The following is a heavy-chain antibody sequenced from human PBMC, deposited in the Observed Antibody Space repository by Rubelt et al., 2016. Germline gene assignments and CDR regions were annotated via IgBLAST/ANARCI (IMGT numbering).Heavy chain of an antibody. CDR2: IYYGGTT. CDR1: GGSVISGYY. V-gene: IGHV4-39*07. D-gene: IGHD6-19*01. Sequence: QLQLQESGPGLVKPSETLSLTCTVSGGSVISGYYWGWIRQPPGKGLEWIGCIYYGGTTYYKPSLESRVTMSVDTSKNQFSVALAAVAAADTAVYYCARVGGLAVAGTSNWHDPWGQGTLVTVSS. CDR3: ARVGGLAVAGTSNWHDP. J-gene: IGHJ5*02.